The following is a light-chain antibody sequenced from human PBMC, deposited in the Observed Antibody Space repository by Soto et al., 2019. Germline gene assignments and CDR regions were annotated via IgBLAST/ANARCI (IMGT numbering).Light chain of an antibody. Sequence: QSALTQPASVSGSPGQSITISCTGTSRDVGGYNYVSWHQQHPRKAPKVIITEVSNRPSGVSNRFSGYKSGNTASLTISGLQAEDEADYYCSSYISSSTFVVFGGGTKLTVL. CDR3: SSYISSSTFVV. CDR1: SRDVGGYNY. CDR2: EVS. J-gene: IGLJ2*01. V-gene: IGLV2-14*01.